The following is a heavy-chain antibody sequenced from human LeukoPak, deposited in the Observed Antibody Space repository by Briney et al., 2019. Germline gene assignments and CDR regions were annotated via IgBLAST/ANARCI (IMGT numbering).Heavy chain of an antibody. CDR2: ISGSGGST. CDR3: AKGPSSGWWDYYYGMDV. Sequence: GGSLRLSCAASGLTFSSYAMSWVRQAPGKGLEWVSAISGSGGSTYYADSVKDRFTISRDNSKNTLYLQMNSLRAEDTAVYYCAKGPSSGWWDYYYGMDVWGKGTTVTVSS. V-gene: IGHV3-23*01. D-gene: IGHD6-19*01. CDR1: GLTFSSYA. J-gene: IGHJ6*04.